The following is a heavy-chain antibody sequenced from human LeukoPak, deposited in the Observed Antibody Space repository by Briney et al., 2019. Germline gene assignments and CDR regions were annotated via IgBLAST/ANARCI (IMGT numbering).Heavy chain of an antibody. CDR3: ARLSPVSEVFWSGFYVYYFDY. CDR2: INYRGTT. D-gene: IGHD3-3*01. V-gene: IGHV4-39*01. Sequence: PSETLSLTCTVSGGSVSSSNYYWGWIRQPPGKGLEFIGSINYRGTTYYNPSLKSRVTISVDTSKNRFSLRVGSVTAADTAVYFCARLSPVSEVFWSGFYVYYFDYWGQGTLVAVSS. J-gene: IGHJ4*02. CDR1: GGSVSSSNYY.